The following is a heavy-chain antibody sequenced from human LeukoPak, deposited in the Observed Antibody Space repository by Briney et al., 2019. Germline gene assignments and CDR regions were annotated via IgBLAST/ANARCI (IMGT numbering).Heavy chain of an antibody. CDR1: GGSINSYY. Sequence: SETLSLTCTVSGGSINSYYWSWIRQPPGKGLEWIGYIYYGGSTNYNPSLRSRVTMSVDTSKNQFSLKLSSVTAADTAAYYCASAQYYESSGIIDYWGQGTLVTVSS. V-gene: IGHV4-59*01. J-gene: IGHJ4*02. D-gene: IGHD3-22*01. CDR2: IYYGGST. CDR3: ASAQYYESSGIIDY.